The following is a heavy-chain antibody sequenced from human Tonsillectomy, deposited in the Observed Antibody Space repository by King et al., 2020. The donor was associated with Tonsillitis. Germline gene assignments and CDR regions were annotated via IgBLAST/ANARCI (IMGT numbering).Heavy chain of an antibody. CDR1: GFTFTNYW. Sequence: VQLVESGGGLVQPGGSLRLSCAASGFTFTNYWMSWVRQAPGRGLEWVASIKQDGSEKDYVDSVKGRFTISRDNAKNSLYLQMNSLRADDTAVYYCARDGAIEMATIYYFDYWGQGTLVTVSS. CDR3: ARDGAIEMATIYYFDY. CDR2: IKQDGSEK. J-gene: IGHJ4*02. V-gene: IGHV3-7*03. D-gene: IGHD5-24*01.